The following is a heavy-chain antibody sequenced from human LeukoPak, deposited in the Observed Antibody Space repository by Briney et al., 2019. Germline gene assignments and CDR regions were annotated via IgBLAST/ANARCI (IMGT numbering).Heavy chain of an antibody. CDR1: GGSISSGSYY. J-gene: IGHJ3*02. D-gene: IGHD3-3*01. CDR3: ASTIFGEYAFDI. CDR2: IYTSGST. Sequence: SETLSLTCTLSGGSISSGSYYWSWIRQPAGKGLEWIGRIYTSGSTNYNPSLKSRVTISVDTSKNQFSLKLSSVTATDTAVYYCASTIFGEYAFDIWGQGTMVTVSS. V-gene: IGHV4-61*02.